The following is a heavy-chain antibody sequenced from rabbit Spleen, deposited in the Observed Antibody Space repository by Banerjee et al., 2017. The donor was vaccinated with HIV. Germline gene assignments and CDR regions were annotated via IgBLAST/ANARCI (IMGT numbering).Heavy chain of an antibody. J-gene: IGHJ4*01. CDR3: ARDLDGVIGWNFGW. Sequence: QSLEESGGDLVKPGASLTLTCTASGFSFSSSYYMCWVRQPPGKGLEWIACIAVGSSGTTYYANWAKGRFTISKTSSTTVTLQMTSLTAADTATYFCARDLDGVIGWNFGWWGQGTLVTVS. D-gene: IGHD1-1*01. CDR2: IAVGSSGTT. V-gene: IGHV1S40*01. CDR1: GFSFSSSYY.